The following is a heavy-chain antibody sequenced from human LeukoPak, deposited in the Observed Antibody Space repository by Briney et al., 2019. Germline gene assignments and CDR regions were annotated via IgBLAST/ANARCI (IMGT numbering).Heavy chain of an antibody. CDR2: IYYSGST. CDR3: ARHFRLELHWFDP. J-gene: IGHJ5*02. D-gene: IGHD1-7*01. V-gene: IGHV4-39*01. Sequence: SETLSLTCTVSGGSISSSSYYWGWIRQPPGKGLEWIGSIYYSGSTYYNPSLKSRVTISVDTSKNQFSLKLSSVTAADTAVYYCARHFRLELHWFDPWGQGTLVTVSS. CDR1: GGSISSSSYY.